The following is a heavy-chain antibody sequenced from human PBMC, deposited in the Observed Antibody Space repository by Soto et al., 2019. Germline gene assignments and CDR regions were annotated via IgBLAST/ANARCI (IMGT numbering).Heavy chain of an antibody. CDR3: AKDWKYCSSSSCFTDWLDP. Sequence: QVQLVESGGGVVQPGRSLRLSCAASGFTFSSYGMHWVRQAPGKGLEWVAVISYDGSNKYYADSVKGRFTISRDNSKNTLYLQMNSLRAEDTAVYYCAKDWKYCSSSSCFTDWLDPWGQGTLVTVSS. V-gene: IGHV3-30*18. CDR2: ISYDGSNK. J-gene: IGHJ5*02. D-gene: IGHD2-2*01. CDR1: GFTFSSYG.